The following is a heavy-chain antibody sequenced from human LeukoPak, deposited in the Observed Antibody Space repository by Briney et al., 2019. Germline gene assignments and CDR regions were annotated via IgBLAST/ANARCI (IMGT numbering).Heavy chain of an antibody. Sequence: GASVKVSCKASGYTFTSYDINWVRQATGQGLEWMGWMNPNSGNTGYAQKFQGRVTITRNTSISTAYMELSSLRSEDTAVYNCARGNPYYDFWSGHYYYYYYMDVWGKGTTVTVSS. D-gene: IGHD3-3*01. J-gene: IGHJ6*03. V-gene: IGHV1-8*03. CDR2: MNPNSGNT. CDR1: GYTFTSYD. CDR3: ARGNPYYDFWSGHYYYYYYMDV.